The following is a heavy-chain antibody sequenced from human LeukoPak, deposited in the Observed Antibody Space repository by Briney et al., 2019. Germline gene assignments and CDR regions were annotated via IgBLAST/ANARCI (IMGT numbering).Heavy chain of an antibody. D-gene: IGHD4-17*01. CDR3: ARADGDYVWDY. J-gene: IGHJ4*02. CDR1: GVSFSGYY. V-gene: IGHV4-34*01. CDR2: INHSGST. Sequence: PSETLSLTCAVYGVSFSGYYWSWIRQPPGKGLEWIGEINHSGSTNYNPSLKSRVTISVDTSKNQFSLKLSSVTAADTAVYYCARADGDYVWDYWGQGTLVTVSS.